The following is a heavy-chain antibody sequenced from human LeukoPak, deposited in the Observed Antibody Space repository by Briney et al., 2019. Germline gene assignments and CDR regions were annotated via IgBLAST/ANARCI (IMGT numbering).Heavy chain of an antibody. J-gene: IGHJ6*03. V-gene: IGHV4-34*01. CDR2: HSHSGSA. CDR3: ARGLFTMVRGVIRGRYYYYYMDV. CDR1: GGPFSGYY. D-gene: IGHD3-10*01. Sequence: SETLSLTCAVYGGPFSGYYWSWIRQPPGKGLEWIGTHSHSGSAYYNPSLRSRITMSLDTSENQLSLKLSSVTAADTAVYYCARGLFTMVRGVIRGRYYYYYMDVWGKGTTVTVSS.